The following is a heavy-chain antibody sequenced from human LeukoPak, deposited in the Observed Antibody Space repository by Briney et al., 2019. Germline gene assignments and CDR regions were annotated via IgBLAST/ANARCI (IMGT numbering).Heavy chain of an antibody. CDR2: IYYSGST. CDR1: GGSISSSSYY. Sequence: PSETLSLTCTVSGGSISSSSYYWGCIRQPPGKGLEWTGSIYYSGSTYYGPSLKSRATISVDTSKNHFSLKLSSVTAADTAVYYCARRATNWGSFDYWGQGNPVTVSS. D-gene: IGHD7-27*01. V-gene: IGHV4-39*02. CDR3: ARRATNWGSFDY. J-gene: IGHJ4*02.